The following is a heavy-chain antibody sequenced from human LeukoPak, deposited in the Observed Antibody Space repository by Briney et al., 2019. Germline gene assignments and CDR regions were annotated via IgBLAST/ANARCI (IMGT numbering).Heavy chain of an antibody. CDR3: ARDSQLVQWLAQERAFDI. D-gene: IGHD6-19*01. Sequence: SQTLSLTCTVSGGSISSGGYYWSWIRQHPGKGLEWIGYIYYSGSTYYNPSLKSRVTISVDTSKNQFSLKLSSVTAADTAVYYCARDSQLVQWLAQERAFDIWGQGTMVTVSS. CDR1: GGSISSGGYY. J-gene: IGHJ3*02. CDR2: IYYSGST. V-gene: IGHV4-31*03.